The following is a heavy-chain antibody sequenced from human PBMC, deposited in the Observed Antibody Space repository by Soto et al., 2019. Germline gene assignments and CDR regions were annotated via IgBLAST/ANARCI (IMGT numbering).Heavy chain of an antibody. V-gene: IGHV4-4*02. CDR1: GGSISSSNW. J-gene: IGHJ4*02. CDR3: ARDLLLESSSSGEKDY. CDR2: IHHSGST. Sequence: SESLSLTCAVSGGSISSSNWWSWVRQPPGKGLEWIGEIHHSGSTNYNPSLKSRVTISVDKSKNQFSPKLSSVTAADTAVYYCARDLLLESSSSGEKDYWGQGTLVTVSS. D-gene: IGHD6-6*01.